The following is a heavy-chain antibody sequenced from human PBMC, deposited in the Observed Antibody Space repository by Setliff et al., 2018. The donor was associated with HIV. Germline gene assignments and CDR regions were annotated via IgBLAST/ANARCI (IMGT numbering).Heavy chain of an antibody. CDR3: ASLDGSESPYIYYYYMDV. D-gene: IGHD3-10*01. CDR2: IYYSVTT. CDR1: GGSISTRTYY. Sequence: PSETLSLTCTVSGGSISTRTYYWGWIRQPPGKGLEWIGSIYYSVTTYYHPSLKSLVTISVDTSKNQFSLKLSSVTAADTAVYYCASLDGSESPYIYYYYMDVWGEGTAVTVSS. J-gene: IGHJ6*03. V-gene: IGHV4-39*01.